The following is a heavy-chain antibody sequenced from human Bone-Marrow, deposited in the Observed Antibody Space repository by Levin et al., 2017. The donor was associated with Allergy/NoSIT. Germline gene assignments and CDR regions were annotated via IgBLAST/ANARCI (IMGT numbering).Heavy chain of an antibody. CDR1: GFTFSDYF. J-gene: IGHJ5*01. Sequence: PGGSLRLSCVASGFTFSDYFMHWIRQVPGKGLEWLGCISNTGNTKYYADSAQGRFTMSRDNSKNELYLLMNSLTAVDTAIYYCVKDRESGYNYGELDSWGQGTLLNVAS. CDR2: ISNTGNTK. D-gene: IGHD5-18*01. V-gene: IGHV3-11*01. CDR3: VKDRESGYNYGELDS.